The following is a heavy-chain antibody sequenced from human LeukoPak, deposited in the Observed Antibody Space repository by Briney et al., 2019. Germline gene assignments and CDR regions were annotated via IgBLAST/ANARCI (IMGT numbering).Heavy chain of an antibody. D-gene: IGHD3-10*01. Sequence: GASVKVSCKASGGTFSSYAISWVRQAPGQGLEWMGGIIPIFGTANYAQKFQGRVTITADESTSTAYMELSSLRSEDTAVYYCARTYYYGSGSYYYFDYWGQGTLVTVSS. CDR1: GGTFSSYA. V-gene: IGHV1-69*13. J-gene: IGHJ4*02. CDR2: IIPIFGTA. CDR3: ARTYYYGSGSYYYFDY.